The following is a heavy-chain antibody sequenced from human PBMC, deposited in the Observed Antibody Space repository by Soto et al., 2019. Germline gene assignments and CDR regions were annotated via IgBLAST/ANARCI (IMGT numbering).Heavy chain of an antibody. J-gene: IGHJ4*02. CDR1: GFTFSSFG. D-gene: IGHD3-16*01. Sequence: QVHLVESGGGVVQPGRSLILSCVASGFTFSSFGMHWVRQAPGKGLEWVAVIWYDGSNKYYADSVKDRFSISRDNAKNTMYRQMNSRGDADTVVYYCAGGRGTLALAAPLPGGADYWAREPWSPSPQ. CDR3: AGGRGTLALAAPLPGGADY. V-gene: IGHV3-33*01. CDR2: IWYDGSNK.